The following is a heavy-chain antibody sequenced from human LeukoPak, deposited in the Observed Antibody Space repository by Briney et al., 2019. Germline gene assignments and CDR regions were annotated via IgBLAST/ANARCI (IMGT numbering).Heavy chain of an antibody. D-gene: IGHD1-7*01. CDR3: ARGNSRYYCYGMDV. Sequence: PSETLSLTCAVSGGSISSGGYSWSWIRPPPGKGLEWIGYIYHSGSTYYNPSLKSRVTISVDRSKNQFSLKLSSVTAADTAVYYCARGNSRYYCYGMDVWGKGNTVTVSS. CDR1: GGSISSGGYS. J-gene: IGHJ6*04. CDR2: IYHSGST. V-gene: IGHV4-30-2*01.